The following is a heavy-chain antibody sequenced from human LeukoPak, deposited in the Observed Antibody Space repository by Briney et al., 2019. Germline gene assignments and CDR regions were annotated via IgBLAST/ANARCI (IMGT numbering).Heavy chain of an antibody. V-gene: IGHV4-39*07. CDR3: ARGDMATIDY. Sequence: SETLSLTCTVFGVSISSSSYYWGWIRQPPGKGLEWIGSIYYSGSTYYNPSLKSRVTISVDTSKNQFSLKLSSVTAADTAVYYCARGDMATIDYWGQGTLVTVSS. D-gene: IGHD5-24*01. J-gene: IGHJ4*02. CDR1: GVSISSSSYY. CDR2: IYYSGST.